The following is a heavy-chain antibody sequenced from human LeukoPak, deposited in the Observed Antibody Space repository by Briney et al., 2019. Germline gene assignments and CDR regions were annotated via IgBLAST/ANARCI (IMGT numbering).Heavy chain of an antibody. J-gene: IGHJ4*02. V-gene: IGHV4-30-2*01. CDR1: GGSISSGGYY. Sequence: SETLSLTCTVSGGSISSGGYYWSWIRQPPGKGLEWIGYIYHSGSTYYNPSLKGRVTISVDRSKNQFSLKLSSVTAADTAVYYCARETVVSGPMVRGVVIDYWGQGTLVTVSS. D-gene: IGHD3-10*01. CDR2: IYHSGST. CDR3: ARETVVSGPMVRGVVIDY.